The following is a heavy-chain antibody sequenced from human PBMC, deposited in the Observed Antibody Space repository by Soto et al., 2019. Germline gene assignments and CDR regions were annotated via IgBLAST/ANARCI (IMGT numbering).Heavy chain of an antibody. J-gene: IGHJ6*02. CDR2: IYKSATT. V-gene: IGHV4-30-4*01. CDR1: GDSISNLDYF. CDR3: ASSSLYGMDV. Sequence: SETLSLTCSVSGDSISNLDYFWAWIRQPPGQALEYIGYIYKSATTYYNPSFESRVAISVDTSKSQFSLNVTSVTAADTAVYYCASSSLYGMDVWGQGTTVIVSS.